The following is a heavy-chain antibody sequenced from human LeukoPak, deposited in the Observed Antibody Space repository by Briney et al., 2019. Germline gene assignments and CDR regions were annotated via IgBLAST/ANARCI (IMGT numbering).Heavy chain of an antibody. D-gene: IGHD6-13*01. CDR3: ARPGPIAAAGTAWFDP. V-gene: IGHV4-34*01. CDR2: INHSGST. CDR1: GGSFSGYY. J-gene: IGHJ5*02. Sequence: SETLSLTCAVYGGSFSGYYWSWIRQPPGKGLGWIGEINHSGSTNYNPSLKSRVTISVDTSKNQFSLKLSSVTAADTAVYYCARPGPIAAAGTAWFDPWGQGTLVTVSS.